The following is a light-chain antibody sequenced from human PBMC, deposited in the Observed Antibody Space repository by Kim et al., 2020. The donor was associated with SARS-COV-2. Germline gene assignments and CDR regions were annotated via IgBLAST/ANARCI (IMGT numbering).Light chain of an antibody. CDR1: NLGDKY. CDR3: QAWDSSTVV. CDR2: HDS. V-gene: IGLV3-1*01. Sequence: SVSPGQTASITCSGDNLGDKYACWYQQKPGQSPALVIYHDSKRPSGIPERFSGSNSGNTATLTISGTQAMDEADYYCQAWDSSTVVFGGGTQLTVL. J-gene: IGLJ2*01.